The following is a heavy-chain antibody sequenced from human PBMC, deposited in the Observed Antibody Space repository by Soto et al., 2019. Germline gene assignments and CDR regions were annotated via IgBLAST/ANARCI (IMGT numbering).Heavy chain of an antibody. Sequence: SETLSLTCTVSGGSISSYYWGWIRQPPGKGLEWIGYIHHSGTTYYNPSLKSRVTIFGDASKKQFYLKLNSVPAADTAVYYCARDQLYYNDISGRPLNAFDVWGQGTMVTVSS. CDR2: IHHSGTT. D-gene: IGHD3-22*01. V-gene: IGHV4-59*04. CDR1: GGSISSYY. CDR3: ARDQLYYNDISGRPLNAFDV. J-gene: IGHJ3*01.